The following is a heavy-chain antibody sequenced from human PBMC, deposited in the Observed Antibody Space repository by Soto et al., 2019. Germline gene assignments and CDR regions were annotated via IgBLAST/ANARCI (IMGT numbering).Heavy chain of an antibody. CDR3: LEYWHGMDV. V-gene: IGHV3-15*01. CDR1: GFSFSDAW. J-gene: IGHJ6*02. D-gene: IGHD2-8*02. CDR2: IRSNINGGAT. Sequence: PGGSLRLSCVASGFSFSDAWMSWVRQAPGKGLEWIGRIRSNINGGATDYAAPVKGRFTISRDDSKNTVYLQMNSLKTEDTAVYYCLEYWHGMDVWGQGTTVTVSS.